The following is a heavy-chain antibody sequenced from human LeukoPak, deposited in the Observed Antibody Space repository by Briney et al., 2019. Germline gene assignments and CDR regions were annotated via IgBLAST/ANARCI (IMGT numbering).Heavy chain of an antibody. J-gene: IGHJ6*03. Sequence: PGGSLRLSCAASGFTFSSYAMSWVRQAPGKGLEGVSAISGSGGSTYYEDSVKGRFTISRDNSKNTLYLQMNSLRAEDTAVYYFAKGRTLYYYYYMDVWGKGTTVTVSS. CDR2: ISGSGGST. D-gene: IGHD1/OR15-1a*01. V-gene: IGHV3-23*01. CDR1: GFTFSSYA. CDR3: AKGRTLYYYYYMDV.